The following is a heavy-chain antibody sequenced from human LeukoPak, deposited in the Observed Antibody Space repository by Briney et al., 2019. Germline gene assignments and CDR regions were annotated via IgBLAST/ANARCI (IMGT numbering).Heavy chain of an antibody. Sequence: SETLSLTCTVSGGSISSYYWSWTRQPAGKGLEWIGRIKTSGSTNYNPSLKSRVTMSVDTSKNQFSLKLSSVTAADTAVYYCARNPHYYDSSDGDAFDIWGQGTMVTVSS. J-gene: IGHJ3*02. D-gene: IGHD3-22*01. CDR2: IKTSGST. V-gene: IGHV4-4*07. CDR1: GGSISSYY. CDR3: ARNPHYYDSSDGDAFDI.